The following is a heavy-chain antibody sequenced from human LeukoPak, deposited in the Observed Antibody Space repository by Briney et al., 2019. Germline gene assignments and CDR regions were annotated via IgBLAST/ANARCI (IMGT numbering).Heavy chain of an antibody. Sequence: ASVKVSCKSSGYTFTDYYTHWVRQAPGQGLEWMGWMHPNSGGTNYAQKFQGRLTMTRDTSISTAYMEVSRLTADDTAVYYCASGPYLSSPDSWGQGTLVTVSS. J-gene: IGHJ4*02. V-gene: IGHV1-2*02. CDR3: ASGPYLSSPDS. CDR1: GYTFTDYY. D-gene: IGHD6-6*01. CDR2: MHPNSGGT.